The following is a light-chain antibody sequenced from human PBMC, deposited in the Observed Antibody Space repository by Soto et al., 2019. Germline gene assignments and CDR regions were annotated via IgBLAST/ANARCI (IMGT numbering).Light chain of an antibody. CDR3: QQYGRSPTT. CDR1: QGIRND. Sequence: AIQMTQSPSSLSASVGDRVTITCRASQGIRNDLGWYQQKPGKAPKLLIYAASSLQSGVPSRFSGSGSGTDFTLTISSLQPEDFAVYYCQQYGRSPTTFGQGTKVDIK. J-gene: IGKJ1*01. V-gene: IGKV1-6*01. CDR2: AAS.